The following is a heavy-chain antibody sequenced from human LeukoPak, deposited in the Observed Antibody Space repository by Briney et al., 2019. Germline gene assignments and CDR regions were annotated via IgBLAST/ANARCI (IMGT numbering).Heavy chain of an antibody. Sequence: GRSLRLSCAASGFTFSSYAMHWVRQAPGKGLEWVAVISYDGSNKYYADSVKGRFTISRDNSKNTLYLQMNSLRAEDTAVYYCARDPHYDSSGYYHLNYWGQGTLVTVSS. CDR1: GFTFSSYA. CDR3: ARDPHYDSSGYYHLNY. CDR2: ISYDGSNK. J-gene: IGHJ4*02. V-gene: IGHV3-30-3*01. D-gene: IGHD3-22*01.